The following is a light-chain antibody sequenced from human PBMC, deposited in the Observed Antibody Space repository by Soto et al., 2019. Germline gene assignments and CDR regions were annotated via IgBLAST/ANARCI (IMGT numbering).Light chain of an antibody. CDR2: ASS. Sequence: DLPMTQSPSSLSASVGDKVTVTCRASQSISRNLNWYQQKPGKAPQLLIYASSNLQSGVPSRFSGSGSGTVFTLTITSLLPDDFATYYCQQSYSLPWTFGQGTRV. J-gene: IGKJ1*01. CDR1: QSISRN. CDR3: QQSYSLPWT. V-gene: IGKV1-39*01.